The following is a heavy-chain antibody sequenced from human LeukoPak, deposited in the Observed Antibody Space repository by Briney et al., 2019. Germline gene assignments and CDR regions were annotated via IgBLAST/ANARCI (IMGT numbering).Heavy chain of an antibody. CDR1: GYTFTNYG. V-gene: IGHV1-18*01. D-gene: IGHD1-26*01. CDR3: ARDYYSGSYYGDY. J-gene: IGHJ4*02. Sequence: ASVKVSCKASGYTFTNYGISWVRQAPGQGLEWMGWISAYNANTNYAQRLQGRVTMTTDTSTSTAYMELRSLGSDDTAVYFCARDYYSGSYYGDYWGQGTLVTVSS. CDR2: ISAYNANT.